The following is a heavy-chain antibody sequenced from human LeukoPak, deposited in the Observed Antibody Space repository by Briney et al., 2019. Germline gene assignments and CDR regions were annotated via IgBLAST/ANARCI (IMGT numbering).Heavy chain of an antibody. Sequence: SETQSLTCTVSGASISSYYWTWIRQPAGKGLEWIGRIYTSGSINYNPSLKSRVAMSVDTSKNQFSLKLSSVTAADTAVYYCARLSADSSSSRGFDYWGQGTLVTVSS. V-gene: IGHV4-4*07. CDR1: GASISSYY. CDR2: IYTSGSI. D-gene: IGHD2-2*01. CDR3: ARLSADSSSSRGFDY. J-gene: IGHJ4*02.